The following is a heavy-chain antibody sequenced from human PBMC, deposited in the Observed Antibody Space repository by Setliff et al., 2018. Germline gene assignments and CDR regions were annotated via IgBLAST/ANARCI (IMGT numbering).Heavy chain of an antibody. CDR3: ARINFYDSTAYYYAPHH. CDR1: GYTLINYG. J-gene: IGHJ5*02. V-gene: IGHV1-18*01. D-gene: IGHD3-22*01. CDR2: IGAYTGNT. Sequence: ASVKVSCKASGYTLINYGISWVRQAPGQGLEWMGWIGAYTGNTNYAQKFQGRVTMTTDTSTSTAYMELRSLRSDDTAVYYCARINFYDSTAYYYAPHHWGQGTLVTVSS.